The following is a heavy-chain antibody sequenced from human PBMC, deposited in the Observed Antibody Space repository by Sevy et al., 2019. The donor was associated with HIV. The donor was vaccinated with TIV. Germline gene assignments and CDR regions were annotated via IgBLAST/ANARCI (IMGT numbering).Heavy chain of an antibody. D-gene: IGHD5-18*01. Sequence: GGSLRLSCAASGFSFSTYGMHWVRQAPGKGLEWVAVMSSDGSYIFYADSVKGRFTISRDNSKNTLYLQMNSLRAEDTALYYCAKGAYTAMLQLIDCWGQGVLVTVSS. CDR3: AKGAYTAMLQLIDC. V-gene: IGHV3-30*18. J-gene: IGHJ4*02. CDR2: MSSDGSYI. CDR1: GFSFSTYG.